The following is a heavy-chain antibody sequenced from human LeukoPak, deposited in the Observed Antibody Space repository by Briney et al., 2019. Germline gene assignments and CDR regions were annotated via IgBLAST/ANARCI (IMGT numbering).Heavy chain of an antibody. D-gene: IGHD5-18*01. CDR3: AKDRAYSFDS. CDR1: GFTFSIYA. V-gene: IGHV3-23*01. CDR2: ISASDRRT. Sequence: GSLRLSCAASGFTFSIYAVSWVRQAPGKGPEWVSAISASDRRTYYADSVKGRFTISRDNSKNTLYLQMNSLRAEDTAVYYCAKDRAYSFDSWGQGTLVTVSS. J-gene: IGHJ4*02.